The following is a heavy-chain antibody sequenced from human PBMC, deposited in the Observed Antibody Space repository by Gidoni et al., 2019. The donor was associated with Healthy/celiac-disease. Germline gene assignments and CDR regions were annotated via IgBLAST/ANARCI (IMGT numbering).Heavy chain of an antibody. CDR1: GGTFSRNA. J-gene: IGHJ6*01. V-gene: IGHV1-69*01. Sequence: QVQLVQSGAEVKKPGSSVKVSCKASGGTFSRNAISWVRQAPGQGLEWMGGIIPIFGTANYAQKFQGRVTITADESTSTAYMELSSLRSEDTAVYYCARGIAAAGYYYYGMDVWGQGTTVTVSS. D-gene: IGHD6-13*01. CDR2: IIPIFGTA. CDR3: ARGIAAAGYYYYGMDV.